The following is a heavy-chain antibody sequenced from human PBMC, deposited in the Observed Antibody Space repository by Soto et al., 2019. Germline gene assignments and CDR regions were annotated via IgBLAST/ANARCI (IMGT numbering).Heavy chain of an antibody. CDR1: VGSISGGGYC. CDR3: ARGVGMTTVTPEFDY. V-gene: IGHV4-30-2*01. Sequence: SETLSLTCAVSVGSISGGGYCWSWIRQPPGKGLEWIGYIYHSGSTYYNPSLKSRVTISVDRSKNQFSLKLSSVTAADTAVYYCARGVGMTTVTPEFDYWGQGTLVTVSS. J-gene: IGHJ4*02. CDR2: IYHSGST. D-gene: IGHD4-17*01.